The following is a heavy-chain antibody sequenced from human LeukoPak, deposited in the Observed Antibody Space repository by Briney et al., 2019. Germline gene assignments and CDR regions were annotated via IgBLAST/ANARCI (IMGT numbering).Heavy chain of an antibody. CDR3: ARYYSASSSSRFDY. CDR1: GFPSSDYY. J-gene: IGHJ4*02. D-gene: IGHD6-13*01. CDR2: ISSSGSTI. Sequence: GGSLRLSCAASGFPSSDYYMSWIRHAPGKGLEWVSYISSSGSTIKYADSVKGRFTISRDNAKNSLYLQMNSLRAEDTAVYYCARYYSASSSSRFDYWGQGTLVTVSS. V-gene: IGHV3-11*01.